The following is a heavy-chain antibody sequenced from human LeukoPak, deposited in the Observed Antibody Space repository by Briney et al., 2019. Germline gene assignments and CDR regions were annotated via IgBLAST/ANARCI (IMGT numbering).Heavy chain of an antibody. CDR2: IYYSGST. Sequence: PSETLSLTCTVSGGSISSYYWSWLRQPPGKGLEWIGYIYYSGSTNYNPSLTSRVTISVDTSKNQFSLKLSSVTAADTAVYYCARRGYSYEIDYWGQGTLVTVSS. CDR1: GGSISSYY. J-gene: IGHJ4*02. CDR3: ARRGYSYEIDY. D-gene: IGHD5-18*01. V-gene: IGHV4-59*01.